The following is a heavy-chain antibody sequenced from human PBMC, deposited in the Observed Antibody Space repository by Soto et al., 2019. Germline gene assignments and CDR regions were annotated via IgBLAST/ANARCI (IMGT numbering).Heavy chain of an antibody. CDR1: GFTFSNAW. J-gene: IGHJ4*02. D-gene: IGHD2-15*01. Sequence: PGGSLRLSCAASGFTFSNAWMSWVRQAPGKGLEWVGRIKSKTDGGTTDYAAPVKGRFTISRDDSKNTLYLQMNSLKTEDTAVYYCITDRVWGLGYCSGGSCYFLFDYWGQGTLVTVSS. CDR3: ITDRVWGLGYCSGGSCYFLFDY. V-gene: IGHV3-15*01. CDR2: IKSKTDGGTT.